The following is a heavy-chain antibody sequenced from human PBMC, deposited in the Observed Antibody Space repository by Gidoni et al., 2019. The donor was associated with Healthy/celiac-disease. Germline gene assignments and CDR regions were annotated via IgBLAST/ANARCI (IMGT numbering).Heavy chain of an antibody. CDR3: ARHRAPAHYDSSGDDAFDI. V-gene: IGHV5-51*01. D-gene: IGHD3-22*01. J-gene: IGHJ3*02. Sequence: EVQLVQSGAEVKKPGESLKISCKGSGYSFTSYWIGWVRQMPGKGLEWMGIIYPGDSDTRYSPSFQGQVTISADKSISTAYLQWSSLKASDTAMYYCARHRAPAHYDSSGDDAFDIWGQGTMVTVSS. CDR1: GYSFTSYW. CDR2: IYPGDSDT.